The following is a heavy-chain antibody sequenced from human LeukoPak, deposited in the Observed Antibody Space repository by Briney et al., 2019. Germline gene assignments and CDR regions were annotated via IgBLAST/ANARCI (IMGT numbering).Heavy chain of an antibody. J-gene: IGHJ4*02. CDR1: GFTFSNAW. V-gene: IGHV3-15*01. CDR2: IKSKTDGGTT. Sequence: GGSLRLSCAASGFTFSNAWMSWLRQARGKGLEWVGRIKSKTDGGTTDYAAPVKGRFTIPRDDSKNTLYLQMNSLKTEDTAVYYCTTNHYGSGSYCRYWGQGTLVTVSS. CDR3: TTNHYGSGSYCRY. D-gene: IGHD3-10*01.